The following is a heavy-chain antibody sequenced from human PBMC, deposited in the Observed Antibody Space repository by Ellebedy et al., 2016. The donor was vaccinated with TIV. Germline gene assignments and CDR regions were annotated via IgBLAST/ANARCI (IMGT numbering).Heavy chain of an antibody. Sequence: GESLKISXAASGFTFSGYWISWVRQAPGKGLEWVANIKEDGSEKYYVDSVKGRFIISRDNTKKSLSLQMNSLRAEDTAVYYCARGQGWIDYWGQGTLVTVS. V-gene: IGHV3-7*04. CDR3: ARGQGWIDY. CDR1: GFTFSGYW. J-gene: IGHJ4*02. CDR2: IKEDGSEK. D-gene: IGHD6-19*01.